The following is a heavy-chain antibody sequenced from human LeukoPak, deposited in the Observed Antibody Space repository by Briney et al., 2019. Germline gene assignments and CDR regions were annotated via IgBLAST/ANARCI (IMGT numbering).Heavy chain of an antibody. Sequence: SPSETLSFTCAVYGGSFSGYYWSWIRQPPGKGLEWIGEINHSGSTNYNPSLKSRVTISVDTSKNQFSLKLSSVTAADTAVYYCARVPENFGESPYFDYWGQGTLVTVSS. CDR3: ARVPENFGESPYFDY. J-gene: IGHJ4*02. CDR2: INHSGST. CDR1: GGSFSGYY. D-gene: IGHD3-10*01. V-gene: IGHV4-34*01.